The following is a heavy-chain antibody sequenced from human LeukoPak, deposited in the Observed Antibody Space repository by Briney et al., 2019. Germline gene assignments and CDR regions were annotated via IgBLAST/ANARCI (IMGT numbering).Heavy chain of an antibody. D-gene: IGHD1-26*01. CDR3: ARVYSGSLDY. V-gene: IGHV1-18*01. Sequence: VASVKVSCKASGGTFSSYAISWVRQAPGQGLEWMGWISAYNGNTNYAQKLQGRVTMTTDTSTSTAYMELRSLRSDDTAVYYCARVYSGSLDYWGQGTLVTVSS. CDR1: GGTFSSYA. CDR2: ISAYNGNT. J-gene: IGHJ4*02.